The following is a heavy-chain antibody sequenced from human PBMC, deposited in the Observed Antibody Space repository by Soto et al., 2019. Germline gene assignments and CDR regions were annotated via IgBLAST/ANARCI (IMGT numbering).Heavy chain of an antibody. Sequence: GESLKISWRGSGYSFTSYWIGWVRQMPGKGLEWMGIIYPGDSDTRYSPSFQGQVTISADKSISTAYLQSSSLKSSDTTMYYCASLRYNCNDVFDYWGQGTLVTVSS. V-gene: IGHV5-51*01. J-gene: IGHJ4*02. CDR2: IYPGDSDT. CDR3: ASLRYNCNDVFDY. CDR1: GYSFTSYW. D-gene: IGHD1-1*01.